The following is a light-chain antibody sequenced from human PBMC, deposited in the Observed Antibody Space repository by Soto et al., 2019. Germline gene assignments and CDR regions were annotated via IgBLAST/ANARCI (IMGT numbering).Light chain of an antibody. CDR2: AAS. V-gene: IGKV1-39*01. CDR1: QSISSE. Sequence: IPLTQSPSSLSASVGDRVTITCGASQSISSELGWYQQKPGKAPNLLIYAASSLQSGVPSRFSGSGSGTVFTLTISSLQPEDSATYYCQKSYNTPWKFGQGTKVDIK. J-gene: IGKJ1*01. CDR3: QKSYNTPWK.